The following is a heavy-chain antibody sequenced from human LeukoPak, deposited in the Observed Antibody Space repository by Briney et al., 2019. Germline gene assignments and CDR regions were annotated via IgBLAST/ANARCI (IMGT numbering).Heavy chain of an antibody. CDR2: ISYDGSNK. Sequence: PGGSLRLSCAASGFTFSSYAMHWVRQAPGKGLEWVAVISYDGSNKYYADSVKGRFTNSRDNSKNTLYLQMNSLRAEDTAVYYCARDLGEMATIFYAFDIWGQGTMVTVSS. J-gene: IGHJ3*02. CDR1: GFTFSSYA. V-gene: IGHV3-30-3*01. D-gene: IGHD5-24*01. CDR3: ARDLGEMATIFYAFDI.